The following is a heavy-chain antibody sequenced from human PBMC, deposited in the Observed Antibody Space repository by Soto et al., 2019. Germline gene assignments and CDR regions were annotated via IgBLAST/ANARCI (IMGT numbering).Heavy chain of an antibody. J-gene: IGHJ6*02. CDR1: GFTFSDYY. V-gene: IGHV3-11*01. CDR2: ISSSGSTI. CDR3: ARYRYYYDSSGYYYYYYGMDV. Sequence: SGFTFSDYYMRWIRQAPGKGLEWVSYISSSGSTIYYADSVKGRFTISADKSISTAYLQWSSLKAPDTAMYYCARYRYYYDSSGYYYYYYGMDVWGQVTTVTVSS. D-gene: IGHD3-22*01.